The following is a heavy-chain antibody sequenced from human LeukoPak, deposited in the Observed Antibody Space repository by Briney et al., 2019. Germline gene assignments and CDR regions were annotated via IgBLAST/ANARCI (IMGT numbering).Heavy chain of an antibody. CDR2: MNPNSGNT. Sequence: ASVKVSCKASGYTFTSYDINWVRQATGQGLEWMGWMNPNSGNTGYAQKFQGRVTMTRNTSISTAYMELSSLRSEATAVYYCARSGTPGYYYYGMDVWGQGTTVTVSS. D-gene: IGHD3-10*01. J-gene: IGHJ6*02. V-gene: IGHV1-8*01. CDR1: GYTFTSYD. CDR3: ARSGTPGYYYYGMDV.